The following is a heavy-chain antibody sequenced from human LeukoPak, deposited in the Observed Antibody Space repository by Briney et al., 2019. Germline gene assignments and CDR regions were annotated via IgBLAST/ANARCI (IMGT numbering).Heavy chain of an antibody. V-gene: IGHV3-7*01. CDR3: ARDRYYYDSSGYLPAFDI. J-gene: IGHJ3*02. CDR2: IKQDGSEK. Sequence: GGTLRLSCAASGFTFSSYWMSWVRQAPGKGLEWVANIKQDGSEKYYVDSVKGRFTISRDNAKNSLYLQMNSLRAEDTAVYYCARDRYYYDSSGYLPAFDIWGQGTMVTVSS. D-gene: IGHD3-22*01. CDR1: GFTFSSYW.